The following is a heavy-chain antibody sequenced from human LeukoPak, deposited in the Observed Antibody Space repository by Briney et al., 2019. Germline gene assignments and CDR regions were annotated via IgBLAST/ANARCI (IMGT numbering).Heavy chain of an antibody. J-gene: IGHJ4*02. D-gene: IGHD2-21*01. Sequence: PGRSLRLSCAASGFTFSNYGMHWVRQAPGKGLEWVALFWVDGSDKYYADSVQGRFTSSRDNSENTLSLQVSSLRAEDTAIYYGARGGEPDYFDYWGQGTLVTVSS. V-gene: IGHV3-33*01. CDR1: GFTFSNYG. CDR2: FWVDGSDK. CDR3: ARGGEPDYFDY.